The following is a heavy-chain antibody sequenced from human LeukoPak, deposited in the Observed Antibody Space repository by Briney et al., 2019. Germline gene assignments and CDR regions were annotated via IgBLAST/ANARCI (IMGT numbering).Heavy chain of an antibody. V-gene: IGHV3-23*01. J-gene: IGHJ5*02. Sequence: PGGSLRLSCAASGFTFSSYAMSWVRQAPGKGLEWVSAISGSGGSTYYADSVKGRFTISRDNSKNTLYLQMNSLRAEDTAVYYCAKDPDIVVVVPPTRWFDPWGQGTLVTVSS. CDR3: AKDPDIVVVVPPTRWFDP. D-gene: IGHD2-15*01. CDR1: GFTFSSYA. CDR2: ISGSGGST.